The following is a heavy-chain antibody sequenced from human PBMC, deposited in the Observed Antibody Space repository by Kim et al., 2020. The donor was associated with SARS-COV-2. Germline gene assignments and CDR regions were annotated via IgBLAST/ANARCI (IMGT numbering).Heavy chain of an antibody. D-gene: IGHD1-26*01. CDR1: GFTFNNYA. CDR3: AKGGGRSKADAFDI. Sequence: GGSLRLSCEVSGFTFNNYAMSWVRQAPGKGLEWVSTILDSGSASYYADPVKGRFTISRYNSINTLYLRMNSLRAEDTAIYYCAKGGGRSKADAFDIWGQGTMVTVSS. CDR2: ILDSGSAS. J-gene: IGHJ3*02. V-gene: IGHV3-23*01.